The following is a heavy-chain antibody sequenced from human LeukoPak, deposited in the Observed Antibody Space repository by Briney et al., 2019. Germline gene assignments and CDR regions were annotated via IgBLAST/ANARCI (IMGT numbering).Heavy chain of an antibody. V-gene: IGHV3-15*04. Sequence: PGGSLRLSCAASGFTFNYAWMSWVRQVPGKGLEWVGQTVSEIDGGTTDYATPVKGRFTISRDDSKNILYLQMNSLKTEDTAVYYCTKDPPLTGGVYSAYWGQGTLVTVSS. CDR3: TKDPPLTGGVYSAY. CDR2: TVSEIDGGTT. CDR1: GFTFNYAW. J-gene: IGHJ4*02. D-gene: IGHD7-27*01.